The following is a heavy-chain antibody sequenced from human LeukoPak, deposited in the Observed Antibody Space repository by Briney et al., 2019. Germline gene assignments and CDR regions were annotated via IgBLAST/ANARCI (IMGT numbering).Heavy chain of an antibody. Sequence: PSETLSLTCTVSGGSISSRNYYWGWIRQPPGKGLEWIGNVFYSGGAYYNLSLKSRIAISVDTSKNLFSLKLNSVTAADTAVYYCARGLHIGYYFDSWGQGTLVTVSS. CDR1: GGSISSRNYY. D-gene: IGHD3-16*01. J-gene: IGHJ4*02. CDR2: VFYSGGA. V-gene: IGHV4-39*02. CDR3: ARGLHIGYYFDS.